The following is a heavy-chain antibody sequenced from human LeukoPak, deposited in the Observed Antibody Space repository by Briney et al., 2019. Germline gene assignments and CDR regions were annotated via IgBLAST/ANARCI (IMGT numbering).Heavy chain of an antibody. J-gene: IGHJ3*02. CDR1: GGTFSSYA. V-gene: IGHV1-69*13. D-gene: IGHD3-10*01. CDR3: ARDRAITNYAFDI. CDR2: IIPIFGTA. Sequence: ASVKVSCKASGGTFSSYAISWVRQAPGQGLEWMGGIIPIFGTANYAQKFQGRVTITADESTSTAYMELSSLRSEDTAVYYCARDRAITNYAFDIWGQGTMVTVSS.